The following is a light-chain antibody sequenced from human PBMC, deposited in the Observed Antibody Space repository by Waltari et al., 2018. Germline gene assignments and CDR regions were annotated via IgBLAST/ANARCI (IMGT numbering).Light chain of an antibody. CDR3: MQGTHYIT. J-gene: IGKJ5*01. CDR1: QSLVHREGYTL. Sequence: VVMTQSPVSLPVPLGQPASISCRSSQSLVHREGYTLLHWFHQRPGQSPRRLIYRVSNRDSGVPDRFSGSGSGTDFTLKISRVEAEDVGVYYCMQGTHYITFGQGTRLEIK. CDR2: RVS. V-gene: IGKV2-30*02.